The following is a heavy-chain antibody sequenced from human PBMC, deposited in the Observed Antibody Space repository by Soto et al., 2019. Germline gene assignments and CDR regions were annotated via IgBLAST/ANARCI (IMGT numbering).Heavy chain of an antibody. D-gene: IGHD3-10*01. Sequence: QLLQSGGGLVQPGGSLTLSCAASGFTFGTIDMSWVRQAPGEGLEWVSTIDGSGGITYYADYVKGRFTISRDNSRNTVYLQMNSLRGDDTALYYCVKNSGWFNTWGQGALVTVSS. CDR2: IDGSGGIT. CDR1: GFTFGTID. CDR3: VKNSGWFNT. J-gene: IGHJ5*02. V-gene: IGHV3-23*01.